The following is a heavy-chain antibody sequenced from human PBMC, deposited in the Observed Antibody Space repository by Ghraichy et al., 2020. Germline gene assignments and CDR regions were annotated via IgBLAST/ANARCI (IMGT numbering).Heavy chain of an antibody. D-gene: IGHD1-1*01. V-gene: IGHV1-18*01. Sequence: ASVKVSCKASGYTFTSYGITWVRQAPGQGLEWMGWISAYSANENYAQKFQGRVTMTTDTSTSTAYMELRSLRSDDTAVYYCARDPTGTSVDFDFWGQGTLVTVSS. CDR3: ARDPTGTSVDFDF. J-gene: IGHJ4*02. CDR2: ISAYSANE. CDR1: GYTFTSYG.